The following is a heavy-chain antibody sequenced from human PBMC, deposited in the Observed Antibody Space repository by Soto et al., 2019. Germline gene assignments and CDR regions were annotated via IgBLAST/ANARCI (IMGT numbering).Heavy chain of an antibody. J-gene: IGHJ4*02. CDR3: ARGHLGITTTGTWYDFDY. D-gene: IGHD2-15*01. CDR1: GDSISSYY. Sequence: QVQLQESGPRLVKPSETLSLTCTVSGDSISSYYWTWIRQPPGKGLEYIGYIYYSGRTYYNPSLKTPVTISVDTSNDPFGLKLSSVTAADTAVYYCARGHLGITTTGTWYDFDYWGQGTLVTVSS. CDR2: IYYSGRT. V-gene: IGHV4-59*01.